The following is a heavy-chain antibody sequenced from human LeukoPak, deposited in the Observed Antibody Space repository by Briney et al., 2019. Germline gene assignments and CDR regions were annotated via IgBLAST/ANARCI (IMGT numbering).Heavy chain of an antibody. CDR1: GGSMRSHY. Sequence: SETLSLTCTVSGGSMRSHYWSWIRQTPGKGLEWIGYIDYSGSTRYHPSLQSRVSISVDTSKNQLSLKLTSVTATDTAVYYCARLINNDNSGDADTFDMWGQGTVVTVFS. CDR2: IDYSGST. CDR3: ARLINNDNSGDADTFDM. D-gene: IGHD3-22*01. V-gene: IGHV4-59*11. J-gene: IGHJ3*02.